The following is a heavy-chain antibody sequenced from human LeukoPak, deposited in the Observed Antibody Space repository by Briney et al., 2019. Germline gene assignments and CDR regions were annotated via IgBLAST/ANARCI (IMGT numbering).Heavy chain of an antibody. V-gene: IGHV4-39*01. J-gene: IGHJ4*02. CDR1: GGSISSSSYY. CDR2: IYYSGST. D-gene: IGHD6-19*01. CDR3: ARLVSVRYSSGWYVDY. Sequence: SETLSLTCTVSGGSISSSSYYWGWIRQPPGKGLEWIGSIYYSGSTYYNPSLKSRVTISVDTSKNQFSLKLNSVTAADTAVYYCARLVSVRYSSGWYVDYWGQGTLVTVSS.